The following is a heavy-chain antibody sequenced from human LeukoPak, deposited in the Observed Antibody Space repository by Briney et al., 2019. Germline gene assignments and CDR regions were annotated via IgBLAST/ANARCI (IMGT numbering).Heavy chain of an antibody. V-gene: IGHV3-30-3*01. CDR3: ARETRDSSGYYYLGAYFDY. J-gene: IGHJ4*02. CDR2: ISYDGSNK. CDR1: GFTFSSYA. Sequence: GGSXXLSCAASGFTFSSYAXHWVRQAPGKXXEXGAVISYDGSNKYYADSVKGRFTISRDNSKNTLYLQMNSLRAEDTAVYYCARETRDSSGYYYLGAYFDYWGQGTLVTVSS. D-gene: IGHD3-22*01.